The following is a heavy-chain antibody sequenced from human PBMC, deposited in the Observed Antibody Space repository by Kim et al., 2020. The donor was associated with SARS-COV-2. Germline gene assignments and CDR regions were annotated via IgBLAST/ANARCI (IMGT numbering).Heavy chain of an antibody. CDR2: IYPGDSDT. D-gene: IGHD3-10*01. Sequence: GESLKISCKGSGYSFATYWIGWVRQMPGKGLEWMGIIYPGDSDTRYSPSFQGQVTFSADKSISIAYLQWSSLKASDSAMYFCARHGSGSLYYDYFNMDVWGQGTTVTVSS. V-gene: IGHV5-51*01. CDR1: GYSFATYW. J-gene: IGHJ6*03. CDR3: ARHGSGSLYYDYFNMDV.